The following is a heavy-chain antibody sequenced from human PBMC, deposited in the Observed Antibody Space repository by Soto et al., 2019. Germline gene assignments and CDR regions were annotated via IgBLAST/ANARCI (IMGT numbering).Heavy chain of an antibody. CDR1: GFTFSDHF. CDR3: SLIRGVMGY. Sequence: EVPLVESGGGLVQPGGSLRLSCATSGFTFSDHFVDWVRQAPGKGLEWIGRTKDKFYSFASQYGASVQGTFTIPRDDSANSVYLQIDGLKIEDTAVYYCSLIRGVMGYWGQGTLVTVSS. D-gene: IGHD3-10*01. J-gene: IGHJ4*02. V-gene: IGHV3-72*01. CDR2: TKDKFYSFAS.